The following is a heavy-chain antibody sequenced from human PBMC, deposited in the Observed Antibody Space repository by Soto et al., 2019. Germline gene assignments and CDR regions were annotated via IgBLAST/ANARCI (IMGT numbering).Heavy chain of an antibody. CDR2: ISWNSGSI. V-gene: IGHV3-9*01. J-gene: IGHJ4*02. D-gene: IGHD6-19*01. CDR3: AKDRSEQWLNGYFDY. Sequence: GGSLRLSCAASGFTFDDYAMHWVRQAPGKGLEWVSGISWNSGSIGYADSVKGRFTISRDNAKNSLYLQMNSLRAEDTALYYCAKDRSEQWLNGYFDYWGQGTLVTVSS. CDR1: GFTFDDYA.